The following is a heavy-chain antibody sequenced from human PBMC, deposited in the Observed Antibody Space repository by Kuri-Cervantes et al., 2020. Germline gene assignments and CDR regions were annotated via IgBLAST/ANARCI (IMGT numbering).Heavy chain of an antibody. V-gene: IGHV3-30*03. CDR2: ISYDGSNK. J-gene: IGHJ4*02. CDR3: SRDAEGHFDS. Sequence: LSLTCAASGFTFSSYGMHWVRQAPGKGLEWVAVISYDGSNKYYADSVKGRFTISRDNSKNTLYLQMNSLRAEDTAVYFCSRDAEGHFDSWGQGTLVTVSS. CDR1: GFTFSSYG.